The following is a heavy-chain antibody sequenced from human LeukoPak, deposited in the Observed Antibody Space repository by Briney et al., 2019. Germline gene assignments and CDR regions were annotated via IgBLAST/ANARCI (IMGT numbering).Heavy chain of an antibody. D-gene: IGHD6-13*01. J-gene: IGHJ3*02. CDR3: AKSRTAASGTGAFDI. V-gene: IGHV3-23*01. CDR2: FSASDGST. Sequence: GGSLRLSCAASGFTFSSYAMSWVRQGPGKGLELVSGFSASDGSTQYADSVKGRFTISRDNSKNTLFLHMNSLRGDDTAVYYCAKSRTAASGTGAFDIWGQGTMVTVSS. CDR1: GFTFSSYA.